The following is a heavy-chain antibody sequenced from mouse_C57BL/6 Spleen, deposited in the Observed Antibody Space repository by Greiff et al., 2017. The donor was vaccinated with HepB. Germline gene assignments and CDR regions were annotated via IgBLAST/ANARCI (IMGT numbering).Heavy chain of an antibody. D-gene: IGHD1-1*01. CDR1: GFTFSSYA. CDR3: AGGYYGSSPYWYFDV. V-gene: IGHV5-4*03. Sequence: EVKLMESGGGLVKPGGSLKLSCAASGFTFSSYAMSWVRQTPEKRLEWVATISDGGSYTYYPDNVKGRFTISRDNAKNNLYLQMSHLKSEDTAMYYCAGGYYGSSPYWYFDVWGTGTTVTVSS. J-gene: IGHJ1*03. CDR2: ISDGGSYT.